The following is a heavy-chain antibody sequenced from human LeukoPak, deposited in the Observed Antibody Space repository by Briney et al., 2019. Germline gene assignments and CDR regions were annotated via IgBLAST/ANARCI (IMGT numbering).Heavy chain of an antibody. D-gene: IGHD3-22*01. V-gene: IGHV4-39*01. CDR2: IYYSGST. CDR3: ARVDTMIVVVIR. CDR1: GGSISSSSYY. J-gene: IGHJ4*02. Sequence: SETLSLTCTVSGGSISSSSYYWGWLRQPPGKGLEWIGSIYYSGSTYYNPSLKSRVTISVDTSKNQFSLKLSSVTAADTAVYYCARVDTMIVVVIRCGQGTLVTVSS.